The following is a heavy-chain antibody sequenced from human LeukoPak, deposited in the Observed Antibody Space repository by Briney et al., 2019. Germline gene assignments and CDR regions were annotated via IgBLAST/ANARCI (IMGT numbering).Heavy chain of an antibody. CDR1: GFTFSSYA. Sequence: GGSLRLSCAASGFTFSSYAMSWVRQAPGKGLEWVSAISGSGGSTYYADSVKGRFTISRDNSKNTLYLQMNSLRAGDTAVYYCAKSSHYGSGSYSPYGYYFDYWGQGTLVTVSS. V-gene: IGHV3-23*01. CDR3: AKSSHYGSGSYSPYGYYFDY. D-gene: IGHD3-10*01. CDR2: ISGSGGST. J-gene: IGHJ4*02.